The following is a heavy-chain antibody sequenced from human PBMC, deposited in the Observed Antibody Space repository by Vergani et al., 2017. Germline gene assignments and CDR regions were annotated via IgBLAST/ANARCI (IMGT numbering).Heavy chain of an antibody. CDR2: ISASDGNT. D-gene: IGHD6-19*01. V-gene: IGHV3-23*01. CDR1: GFIFSSYA. J-gene: IGHJ3*02. Sequence: EVQLLESGGGLVQPGGSLRVSCAASGFIFSSYAMTWVRQAPGKGLEWVSSISASDGNTYYADSVKGRVTISRDKSKNTLYLQMNSLRAEDTAVYYCARVGRSAVAGTFGAFDMWGQGTMVTVSS. CDR3: ARVGRSAVAGTFGAFDM.